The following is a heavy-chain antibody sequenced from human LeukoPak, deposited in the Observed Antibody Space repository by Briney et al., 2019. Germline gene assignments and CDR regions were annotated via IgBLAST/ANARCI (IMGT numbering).Heavy chain of an antibody. CDR2: ISSSSSYI. CDR3: AKFRPDAVPDGDFDY. J-gene: IGHJ4*02. CDR1: GFTFSSYS. V-gene: IGHV3-21*04. Sequence: GGSLRLSCAASGFTFSSYSMNWVRQAPGKGLEWVSSISSSSSYIYYADSVKGRFTISRDNSKNTLYLQMNSLRAEDTAVYYCAKFRPDAVPDGDFDYWGQGTLVTVSS. D-gene: IGHD2-2*01.